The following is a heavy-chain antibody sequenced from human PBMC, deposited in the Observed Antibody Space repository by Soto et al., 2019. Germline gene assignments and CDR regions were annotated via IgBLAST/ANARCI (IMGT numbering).Heavy chain of an antibody. CDR1: GYTFTSYD. Sequence: QVQLVQSGAEVKKPGASVKVSCKASGYTFTSYDINWVRQATGQGLEWMGWMNPNSGNTGYAQKFQGRVTMTRNTSRSTADVELSSLRSEGTAGYYRARGRRYGDYRSRQGFEPWGQGTPVTASS. D-gene: IGHD4-17*01. CDR3: ARGRRYGDYRSRQGFEP. J-gene: IGHJ5*02. V-gene: IGHV1-8*01. CDR2: MNPNSGNT.